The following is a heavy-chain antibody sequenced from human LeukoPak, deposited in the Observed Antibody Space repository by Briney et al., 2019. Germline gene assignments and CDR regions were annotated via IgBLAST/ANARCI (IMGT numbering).Heavy chain of an antibody. CDR1: GFTVSSNY. CDR2: IYSGGST. D-gene: IGHD6-19*01. J-gene: IGHJ4*02. V-gene: IGHV3-53*01. CDR3: ARVHNLAVADVDYFDY. Sequence: VGSLRLSCAASGFTVSSNYMSWVRQAPGKGLEWVSVIYSGGSTYYADSVKGRFTISRDNSKNTLYLQMNSLRAEDTAVYYCARVHNLAVADVDYFDYWGQGTLVTVPS.